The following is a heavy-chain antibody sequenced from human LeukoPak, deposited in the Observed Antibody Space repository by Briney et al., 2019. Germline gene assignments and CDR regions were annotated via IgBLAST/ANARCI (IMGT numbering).Heavy chain of an antibody. J-gene: IGHJ6*03. CDR2: IYYSGST. CDR1: GGSISSSSYY. V-gene: IGHV4-39*07. CDR3: ARDTYYYYMDV. Sequence: PSETLSLTCTVSGGSISSSSYYWGWIRQPPGKGLEWIGSIYYSGSTYYNPSLKSRVTISVDTSKNQFSLKLSSVTTADTAVYYCARDTYYYYMDVWGKGTTVTVSS.